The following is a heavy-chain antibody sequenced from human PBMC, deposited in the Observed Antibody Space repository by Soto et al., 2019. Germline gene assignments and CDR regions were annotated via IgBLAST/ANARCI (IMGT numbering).Heavy chain of an antibody. CDR1: GFTFTSYT. Sequence: QVQLVESGRGVVQPGRSLRLSCAASGFTFTSYTMHWVRQAPGKGLEWVAIISYDGSNEYYADSVKGRFTISRDNSKNTLYLQMNSLRAEDTAVYYCARAFGPPKVPFDYWGQGTLVTVSS. V-gene: IGHV3-30-3*01. CDR2: ISYDGSNE. D-gene: IGHD3-10*01. CDR3: ARAFGPPKVPFDY. J-gene: IGHJ4*02.